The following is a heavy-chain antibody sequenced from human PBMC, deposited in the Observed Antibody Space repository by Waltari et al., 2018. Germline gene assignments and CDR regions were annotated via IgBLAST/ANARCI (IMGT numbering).Heavy chain of an antibody. Sequence: EVQLVESGGGLVQPGGSLRLSCDASGFPFSSYWMHWVRPAPGKGLVWVSRISINENTTTYADSVKGRFTISRDNAKNTLYLQMNSLRAEDTAVYYCARVEYSYGPYCFDSWGQGTPVTVSS. CDR3: ARVEYSYGPYCFDS. V-gene: IGHV3-74*01. CDR1: GFPFSSYW. CDR2: ISINENTT. J-gene: IGHJ4*02. D-gene: IGHD5-18*01.